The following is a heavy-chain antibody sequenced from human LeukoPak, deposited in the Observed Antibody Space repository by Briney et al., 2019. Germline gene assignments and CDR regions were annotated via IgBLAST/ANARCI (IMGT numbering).Heavy chain of an antibody. CDR2: IYYSGST. D-gene: IGHD3-10*01. V-gene: IGHV4-59*08. CDR1: GGSISSYY. CDR3: ASHPLRGGYYYGMDV. Sequence: PSETLSLTCTVSGGSISSYYWSWIRQPPGKGLEWIWYIYYSGSTNYNPSLKSRVTISVDTSKNQFSLKLSSVTAADTAVYYCASHPLRGGYYYGMDVWGQGTTVTVSS. J-gene: IGHJ6*02.